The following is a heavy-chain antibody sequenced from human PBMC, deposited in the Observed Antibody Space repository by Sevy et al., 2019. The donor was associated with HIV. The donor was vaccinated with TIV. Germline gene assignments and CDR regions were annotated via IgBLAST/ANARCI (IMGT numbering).Heavy chain of an antibody. J-gene: IGHJ6*02. V-gene: IGHV4-59*01. Sequence: SETLSLTCNVSGGSMTSSYWNWIRQPPGKGLEWIGYIYYTGNSKYNPSLKSRVTISVDTSKRQFSLKLSSVTAADTAVYYCVRAYALGLHYGMDVWGQGTTVTVSS. CDR2: IYYTGNS. CDR3: VRAYALGLHYGMDV. CDR1: GGSMTSSY.